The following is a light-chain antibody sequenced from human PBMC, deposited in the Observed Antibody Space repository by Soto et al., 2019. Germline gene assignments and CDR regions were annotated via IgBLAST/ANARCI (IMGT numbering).Light chain of an antibody. CDR3: QSYDSSLSVI. CDR1: SSNIGAGYD. Sequence: QSVLTQPPSVSGAPGLRVTISCTGSSSNIGAGYDVHWYQQFPGTAPKLLIYGNSVRPSGVPDRFSGSKSGTSASLTITGLQAEDEADYYCQSYDSSLSVIFGGGTKLTVL. CDR2: GNS. V-gene: IGLV1-40*01. J-gene: IGLJ2*01.